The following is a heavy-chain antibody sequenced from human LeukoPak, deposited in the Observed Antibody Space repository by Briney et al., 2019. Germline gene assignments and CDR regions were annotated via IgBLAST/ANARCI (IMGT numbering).Heavy chain of an antibody. J-gene: IGHJ3*02. V-gene: IGHV3-21*01. CDR3: VRGAATVNFRAFDI. D-gene: IGHD4-17*01. CDR2: ISSSSSYI. CDR1: GFTFSSYS. Sequence: SGGSLRLSCAASGFTFSSYSMNWVRQAPGEGLEWVSSISSSSSYIYYADSVKGRFTISRDNAKNSLFLQMNSLRAEDTAVYYCVRGAATVNFRAFDIWGQGTMVTVSS.